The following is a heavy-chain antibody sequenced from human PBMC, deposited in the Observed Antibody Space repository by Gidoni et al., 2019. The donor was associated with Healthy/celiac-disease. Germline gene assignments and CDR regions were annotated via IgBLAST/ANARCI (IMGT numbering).Heavy chain of an antibody. V-gene: IGHV4-39*01. CDR2: IYYSGST. J-gene: IGHJ4*02. Sequence: QLQLQESGPGLVKPSETLSLTCTVSGGSISSSSYYWGWIRQPPGQGLEWIGSIYYSGSTYYNPSLKSRVTISVDTSKNQFSLKLSSVTAADTAVYYCARHVRSGSYFDYFDYWGQGTLVTVSS. CDR1: GGSISSSSYY. CDR3: ARHVRSGSYFDYFDY. D-gene: IGHD1-26*01.